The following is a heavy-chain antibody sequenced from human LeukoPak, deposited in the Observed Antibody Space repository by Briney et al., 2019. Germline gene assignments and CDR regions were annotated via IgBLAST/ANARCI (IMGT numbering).Heavy chain of an antibody. CDR1: GFTFSRYS. Sequence: PGGSLRLSCAASGFTFSRYSMHWVRQAPGKGLVWVSHVNSDGSGTDYADSVKGRFTISRDNAKNTLYLQMNSVRAEDTAVYYCARQPGTPVAHLGYWGQGILVTVSS. D-gene: IGHD6-19*01. V-gene: IGHV3-74*01. CDR2: VNSDGSGT. CDR3: ARQPGTPVAHLGY. J-gene: IGHJ4*02.